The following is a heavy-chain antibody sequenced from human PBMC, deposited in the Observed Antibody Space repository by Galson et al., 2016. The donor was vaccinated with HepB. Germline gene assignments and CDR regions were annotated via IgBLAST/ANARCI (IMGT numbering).Heavy chain of an antibody. V-gene: IGHV3-23*01. CDR3: AKGCGVRYFDKIDY. D-gene: IGHD3-9*01. Sequence: SLRLSCAASGFTFSDYAINWVRQPPGKGLEWVSGISGGGGATYYANSVRGRFTISRDNSKNNLYLQMNSLRDEDAALYYCAKGCGVRYFDKIDYWGLGTTVTVSS. CDR2: ISGGGGAT. J-gene: IGHJ3*01. CDR1: GFTFSDYA.